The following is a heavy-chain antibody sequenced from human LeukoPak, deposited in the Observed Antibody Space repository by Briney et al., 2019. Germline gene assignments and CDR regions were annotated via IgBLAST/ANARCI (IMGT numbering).Heavy chain of an antibody. V-gene: IGHV4-39*01. CDR2: LSYSGST. Sequence: SETLSLTCTVSGGSVSNNNYYWGWIRQPPGKGLEWIGSLSYSGSTYYNPSLKSRVTISVDTSKNQFSLKVSSVTAADTAVYYCARALAAAAHFDYWGQGTLVTVSS. D-gene: IGHD6-13*01. CDR1: GGSVSNNNYY. CDR3: ARALAAAAHFDY. J-gene: IGHJ4*02.